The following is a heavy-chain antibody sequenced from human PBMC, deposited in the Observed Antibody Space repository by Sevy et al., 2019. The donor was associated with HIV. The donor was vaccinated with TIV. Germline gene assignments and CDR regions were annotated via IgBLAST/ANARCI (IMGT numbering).Heavy chain of an antibody. V-gene: IGHV3-53*01. Sequence: GGSLRLSCAASGFTVSSNYMSWVRQAPGKGLEWGSVIYSAGSTYYADSVKGRFTISRDNSKNTLYLQMNSLRAEDTAVYYCARGVARALFDYWGQGTLVTVSS. J-gene: IGHJ4*02. CDR2: IYSAGST. D-gene: IGHD2-15*01. CDR3: ARGVARALFDY. CDR1: GFTVSSNY.